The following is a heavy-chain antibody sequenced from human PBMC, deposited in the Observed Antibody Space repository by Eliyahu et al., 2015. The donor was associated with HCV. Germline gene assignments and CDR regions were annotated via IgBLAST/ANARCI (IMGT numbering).Heavy chain of an antibody. D-gene: IGHD3-22*01. CDR2: IVPMFGTP. CDR1: GGSFSSYG. Sequence: QVQLVQSGAEVKRPGSSVKVSCTASGGSFSSYGISWVRQAPGQGLEWMGGIVPMFGTPTYAQKFQGRVTISADELTTTVFLELSGLRSEDMAVYYCASGQYSYESETLQRFSGAFEIWGQGTNVIVAS. CDR3: ASGQYSYESETLQRFSGAFEI. J-gene: IGHJ3*02. V-gene: IGHV1-69*01.